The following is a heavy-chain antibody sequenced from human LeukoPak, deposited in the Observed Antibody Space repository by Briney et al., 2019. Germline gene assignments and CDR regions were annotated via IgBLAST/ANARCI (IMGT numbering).Heavy chain of an antibody. CDR2: INTDGSST. Sequence: GGSLRLSCAASGFTFSSYWMHWVRHAPGKGLVWVSRINTDGSSTSYADSVKGRFTISRDNAKNTLYLQMNSLRAEDTAVYYCARDPPPYYDLYPFDYWGQGTLVTVSS. CDR1: GFTFSSYW. J-gene: IGHJ4*02. CDR3: ARDPPPYYDLYPFDY. D-gene: IGHD3-3*01. V-gene: IGHV3-74*01.